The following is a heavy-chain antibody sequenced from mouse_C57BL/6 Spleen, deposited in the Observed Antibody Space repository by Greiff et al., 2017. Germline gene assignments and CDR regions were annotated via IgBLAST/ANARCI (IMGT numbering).Heavy chain of an antibody. CDR1: GYAFSSYW. D-gene: IGHD2-4*01. Sequence: VQLQQSGAELVKPGASVKISCKASGYAFSSYWMNWVKQRPGKGLEWIGQIYPGDGDTNYNGKFKGKATLTADKSSSTAYMQLSSLTSEDSAVYFCARVRGYDYDEDVWGTGTTVTVSS. CDR2: IYPGDGDT. CDR3: ARVRGYDYDEDV. J-gene: IGHJ1*03. V-gene: IGHV1-80*01.